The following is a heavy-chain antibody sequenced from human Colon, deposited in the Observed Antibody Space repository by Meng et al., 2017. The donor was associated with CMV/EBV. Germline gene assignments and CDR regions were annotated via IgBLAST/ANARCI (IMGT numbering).Heavy chain of an antibody. D-gene: IGHD3-22*01. Sequence: SETLSLTCTLSGGSVSSGSYYWSWIRQPPRKALEWIGYMYYSGSSNYNPSLKSRVTISVDTSKNQFSLKLSSVTAADTAVYYCARFTTNYAFDIWGQGTMVTVSS. CDR2: MYYSGSS. CDR3: ARFTTNYAFDI. V-gene: IGHV4-61*01. CDR1: GGSVSSGSYY. J-gene: IGHJ3*02.